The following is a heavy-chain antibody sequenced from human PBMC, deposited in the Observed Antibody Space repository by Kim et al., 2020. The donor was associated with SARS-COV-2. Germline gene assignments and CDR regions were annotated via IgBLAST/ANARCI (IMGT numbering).Heavy chain of an antibody. J-gene: IGHJ4*02. Sequence: YVDSVKGRFTISRDNAKKSLYLQMNTLRGQDTAVYYCARARGVGASGFDNWGQGALVTVSS. D-gene: IGHD1-26*01. V-gene: IGHV3-7*03. CDR3: ARARGVGASGFDN.